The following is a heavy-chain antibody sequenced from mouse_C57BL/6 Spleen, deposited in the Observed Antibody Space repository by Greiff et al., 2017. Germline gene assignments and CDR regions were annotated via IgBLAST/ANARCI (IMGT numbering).Heavy chain of an antibody. Sequence: EVKLMESGEGLVKPGGSLKLSCAASGFTFSSYAMSWVRQTPEKRLEWVAYISSGGDYIYYADTVKGRFTISRDNARNTLYLQMSSLKSEDTAMYYCTRGGYGNFSMDYWGQGTSVTVSS. CDR3: TRGGYGNFSMDY. CDR2: ISSGGDYI. V-gene: IGHV5-9-1*02. J-gene: IGHJ4*01. D-gene: IGHD2-1*01. CDR1: GFTFSSYA.